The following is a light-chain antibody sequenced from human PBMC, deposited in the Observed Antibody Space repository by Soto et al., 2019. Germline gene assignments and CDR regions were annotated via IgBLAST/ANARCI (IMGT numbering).Light chain of an antibody. CDR1: SSNIGSNA. CDR3: AAWNDSLTALV. V-gene: IGLV1-44*01. J-gene: IGLJ3*02. Sequence: QSVLTQPPSASGTPGQRVTISCSGASSNIGSNAVNWYQQLPGAAPQLLIYTNNQRPSGVPDRFSGSKSGTSASLAITGLQSEDEATYPCAAWNDSLTALVFRGGTK. CDR2: TNN.